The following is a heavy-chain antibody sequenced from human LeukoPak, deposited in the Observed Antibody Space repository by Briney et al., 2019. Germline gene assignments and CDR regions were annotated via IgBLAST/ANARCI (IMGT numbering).Heavy chain of an antibody. CDR2: IYHSGST. CDR1: GGSISSGGYS. CDR3: ARAEGWFDP. J-gene: IGHJ5*02. V-gene: IGHV4-30-2*01. Sequence: PSETLSPTCAVSGGSISSGGYSWSWIRQPPGKGLEWIGYIYHSGSTYYNPSLKSRVTISVDRSKNQFSLKLSSVTAADTAVYYCARAEGWFDPWGQGTLVTVSS.